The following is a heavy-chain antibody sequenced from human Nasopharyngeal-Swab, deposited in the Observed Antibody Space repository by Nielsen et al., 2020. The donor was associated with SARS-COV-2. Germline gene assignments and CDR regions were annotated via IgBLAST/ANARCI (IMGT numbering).Heavy chain of an antibody. Sequence: ASVKVSCRASGYTFTSYDINWVRQATGQGLEWMGWMNPNSGNTNYAQKLQGRVTMTTDTSTSTAYMELRSLRSDDTAVYYCARDVTTVTTPYFDYWGQGTLVTVSS. CDR3: ARDVTTVTTPYFDY. J-gene: IGHJ4*02. CDR1: GYTFTSYD. V-gene: IGHV1-18*01. CDR2: MNPNSGNT. D-gene: IGHD4-17*01.